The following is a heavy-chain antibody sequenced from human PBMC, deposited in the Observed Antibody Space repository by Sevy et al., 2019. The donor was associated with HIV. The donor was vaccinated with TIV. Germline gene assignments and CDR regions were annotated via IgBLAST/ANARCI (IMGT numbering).Heavy chain of an antibody. CDR2: IWYEGSNK. CDR1: GFTFSSYG. CDR3: ARDSSGWYLDY. Sequence: GGSLRLSCAASGFTFSSYGMHWARQAPGKGLEGVAVIWYEGSNKYYADSVKGRFTISRDNSKNTLYLQMNGLRAEDTAVYYCARDSSGWYLDYWGQGTLVTVSS. V-gene: IGHV3-33*01. J-gene: IGHJ4*02. D-gene: IGHD6-19*01.